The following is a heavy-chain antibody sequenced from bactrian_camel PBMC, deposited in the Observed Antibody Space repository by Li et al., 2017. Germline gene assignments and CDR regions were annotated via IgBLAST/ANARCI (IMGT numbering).Heavy chain of an antibody. J-gene: IGHJ6*01. Sequence: HVQLVESGGGLVQPGGSLRLSCAASGFTFSMYYMSWVRQAPGKEREAVANINGFGAVWHVESVKGRFTIAKDNAKNMLYLDMNDLKPDDTAMYYCSVAPLGYQENFCAPTWNHPFGSWGQGTQVTVS. CDR2: INGFGAV. V-gene: IGHV3S33*01. D-gene: IGHD1*01. CDR1: GFTFSMYY. CDR3: SVAPLGYQENFCAPTWNHPFGS.